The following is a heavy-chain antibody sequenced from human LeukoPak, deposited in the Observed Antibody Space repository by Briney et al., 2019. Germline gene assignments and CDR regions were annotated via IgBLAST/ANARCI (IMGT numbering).Heavy chain of an antibody. CDR3: ARGQRVVVADTLYYFDY. CDR1: GYTCTSYD. D-gene: IGHD2-15*01. J-gene: IGHJ4*02. V-gene: IGHV1-8*03. Sequence: ASVKVSCKASGYTCTSYDINWVRQATGQGLEWMGWMNPNSGNTGYAQKFQGRVTITRNTSISTAYMELSSLRSEDTAVYYCARGQRVVVADTLYYFDYWGQGTLVTVSS. CDR2: MNPNSGNT.